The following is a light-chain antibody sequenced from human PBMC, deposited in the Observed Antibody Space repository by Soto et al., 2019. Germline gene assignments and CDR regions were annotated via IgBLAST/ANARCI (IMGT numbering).Light chain of an antibody. J-gene: IGKJ1*01. CDR3: QQYNNWPWT. V-gene: IGKV3-20*01. CDR1: QSVNSIY. Sequence: VLTQSPGTLSLSPGERATLSCRASQSVNSIYLAWYQQKPGQPPRLLIYGASSRATGIPDRFSGSGSGTDFTLTISRLEPEDFAFYYCQQYNNWPWTFGQGTKVEIK. CDR2: GAS.